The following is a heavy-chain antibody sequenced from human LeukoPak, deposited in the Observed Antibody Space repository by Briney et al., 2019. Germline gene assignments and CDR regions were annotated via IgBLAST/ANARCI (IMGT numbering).Heavy chain of an antibody. Sequence: ASVKVSCKASGYTFTSYDINWVRQATGQGLEWMGWMNPNSGNTGYAQKFQGRVTMTRNTSISTAYMELSSLRSEDTAVYYCAGALSYYDSSGYSPYYFDYWGQGTLVTVSS. V-gene: IGHV1-8*01. CDR1: GYTFTSYD. D-gene: IGHD3-22*01. CDR3: AGALSYYDSSGYSPYYFDY. J-gene: IGHJ4*02. CDR2: MNPNSGNT.